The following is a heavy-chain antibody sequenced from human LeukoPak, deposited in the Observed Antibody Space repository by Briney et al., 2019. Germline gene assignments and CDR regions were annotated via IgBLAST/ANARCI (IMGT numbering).Heavy chain of an antibody. Sequence: ASVKVSCKASGYTFTSYDINWARQATGQGLEWMGWMNPNSGNTGYAQKFQGRVTMTRNTSISTAYMELSSLRSEGTAVYYCARGRYYYDSSGYPDWFDPWGQGTLVTVSS. CDR2: MNPNSGNT. J-gene: IGHJ5*02. CDR3: ARGRYYYDSSGYPDWFDP. CDR1: GYTFTSYD. D-gene: IGHD3-22*01. V-gene: IGHV1-8*01.